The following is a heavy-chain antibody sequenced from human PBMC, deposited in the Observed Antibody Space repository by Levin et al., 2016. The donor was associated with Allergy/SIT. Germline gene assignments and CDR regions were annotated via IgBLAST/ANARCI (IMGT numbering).Heavy chain of an antibody. CDR1: GYTFTSYG. V-gene: IGHV7-4-1*02. CDR3: ARSAAVTGRRRGLFDL. J-gene: IGHJ4*02. D-gene: IGHD6-19*01. CDR2: IHTNYGNS. Sequence: ASVKVSCKASGYTFTSYGISWVRQAPGQGLDWMGWIHTNYGNSSYAQGFTRRFVFSLDTSLSATYLQISSLKAEDSGIYYCARSAAVTGRRRGLFDLWGQGTLVTVSS.